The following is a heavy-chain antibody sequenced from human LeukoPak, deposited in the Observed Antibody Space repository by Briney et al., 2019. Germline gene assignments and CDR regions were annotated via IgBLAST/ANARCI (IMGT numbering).Heavy chain of an antibody. CDR1: GYTFTGYY. CDR3: ARGLSVWWELLADRGFDP. CDR2: INPNSGGT. V-gene: IGHV1-2*02. J-gene: IGHJ5*02. Sequence: GASAKVSCKASGYTFTGYYMHWVRQAPGQGLEWMGWINPNSGGTNYAQKFQGRVTMTRDTSISTAYMELSRLRSDDTAVYYCARGLSVWWELLADRGFDPWGQGTLVTVSS. D-gene: IGHD1-26*01.